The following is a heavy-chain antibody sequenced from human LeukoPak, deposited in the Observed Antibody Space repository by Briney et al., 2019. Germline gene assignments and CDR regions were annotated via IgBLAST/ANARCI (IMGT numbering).Heavy chain of an antibody. V-gene: IGHV4-59*01. Sequence: SETLSLTFTVSGGSISSYYWSWIRQPPRTGLEWIGYIYYSGSTNYNPSLKSRVTISVDTSKNQFSLKLRSGPAAATAVYYCATDRGQGWGGTYNWFDPWGQGILVTVSS. CDR3: ATDRGQGWGGTYNWFDP. D-gene: IGHD3-16*01. J-gene: IGHJ5*02. CDR2: IYYSGST. CDR1: GGSISSYY.